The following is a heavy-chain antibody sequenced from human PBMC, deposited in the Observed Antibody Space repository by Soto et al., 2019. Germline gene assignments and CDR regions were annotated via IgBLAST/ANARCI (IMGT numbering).Heavy chain of an antibody. CDR1: GDSVSSNTAS. CDR3: AKGDNLGPKTGYAFDP. V-gene: IGHV6-1*01. CDR2: TYFRSKWCN. Sequence: SQTLSLPCAISGDSVSSNTASWNWIRQSPSRGLEWLGRTYFRSKWCNDYAVSVKSRIIINPDTSNNQFSLQLNSVTPEDTAVYFCAKGDNLGPKTGYAFDPWGQGIMVTVSS. J-gene: IGHJ5*02. D-gene: IGHD5-12*01.